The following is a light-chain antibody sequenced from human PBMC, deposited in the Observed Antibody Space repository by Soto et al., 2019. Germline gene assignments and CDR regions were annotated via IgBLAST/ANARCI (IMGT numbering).Light chain of an antibody. CDR1: SSNIGAGYD. Sequence: QPVLTQSPSVSGAPGQRVTISCTGSSSNIGAGYDVHWYQHLPGRAPKLLIYGNNDRPSGVPDRFSGSKSGTSASLAITGLQADDEADYYCQSYDSSLSGHVVFGGGTKVTVL. CDR2: GNN. CDR3: QSYDSSLSGHVV. J-gene: IGLJ2*01. V-gene: IGLV1-40*01.